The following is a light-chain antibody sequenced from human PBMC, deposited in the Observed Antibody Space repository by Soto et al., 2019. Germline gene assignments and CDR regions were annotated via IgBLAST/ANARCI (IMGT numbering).Light chain of an antibody. V-gene: IGLV1-47*01. CDR2: RNN. Sequence: QSVLTQPPSASGTPGQRVTISCSGSSSNIGSNYVYWYQQLPGTAPKLLIYRNNQRPSGVPDRFSGSKSGTSASLAISGLRSEDEADYYCAAWADSLRGVVFGGGTKLTVL. CDR1: SSNIGSNY. J-gene: IGLJ3*02. CDR3: AAWADSLRGVV.